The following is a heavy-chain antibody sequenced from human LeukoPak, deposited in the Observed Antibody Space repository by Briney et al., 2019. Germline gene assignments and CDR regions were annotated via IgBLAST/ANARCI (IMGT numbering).Heavy chain of an antibody. V-gene: IGHV3-43*01. CDR1: GFIFDHYT. J-gene: IGHJ4*02. CDR3: AKDGKNYFDY. Sequence: GGSLRLSCAASGFIFDHYTMHWVRQAPGKGLEWVSLISWDGGSTYYADSVKGRFTISRDNSKNSLSLQMNSLRAEDTALYYCAKDGKNYFDYWGQGILVTVSS. CDR2: ISWDGGST.